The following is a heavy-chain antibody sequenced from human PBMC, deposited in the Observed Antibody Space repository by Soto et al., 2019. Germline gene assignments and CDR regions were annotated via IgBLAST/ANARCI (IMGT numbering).Heavy chain of an antibody. Sequence: QVQLVQSGAEVQKPGSSVKVSCKVSGGPFSDYAVSWVRQAPGQGLEWMGGIIPMFGTANYAQKFQGRVTITGDQSTTTAYMELSSLRSEDTAVSYCARDLDYYVSGNYYNRIDYWGQGTLVTVSS. V-gene: IGHV1-69*01. J-gene: IGHJ4*02. CDR3: ARDLDYYVSGNYYNRIDY. CDR1: GGPFSDYA. D-gene: IGHD3-10*01. CDR2: IIPMFGTA.